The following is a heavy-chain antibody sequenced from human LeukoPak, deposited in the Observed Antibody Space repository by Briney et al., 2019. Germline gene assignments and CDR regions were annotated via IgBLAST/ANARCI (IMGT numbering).Heavy chain of an antibody. D-gene: IGHD4-17*01. J-gene: IGHJ4*02. CDR2: IYTSGST. CDR1: GGSISSGSYY. V-gene: IGHV4-61*02. Sequence: PSETLSLTCTVSGGSISSGSYYWSWIRQPAGKGLEWIGRIYTSGSTNYNPSLKSRVTISVDTSKNQFSLKLSSVTAADTAVYYCARVLGDYDYWGQGTLVTVSS. CDR3: ARVLGDYDY.